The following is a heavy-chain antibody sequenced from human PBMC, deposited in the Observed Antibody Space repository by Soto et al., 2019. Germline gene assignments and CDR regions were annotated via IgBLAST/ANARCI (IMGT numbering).Heavy chain of an antibody. CDR1: GYSFTSYW. V-gene: IGHV5-51*01. Sequence: GASQKISCKGSGYSFTSYWIGWVRQMPGKGLEWMGIIYPGDSDTRYSPSFQGQVTISADKTISTAYLQWSSLKASDTAMYYCASVSQLADYYYYGMDVWGQGTTVTVSS. J-gene: IGHJ6*02. CDR2: IYPGDSDT. D-gene: IGHD6-6*01. CDR3: ASVSQLADYYYYGMDV.